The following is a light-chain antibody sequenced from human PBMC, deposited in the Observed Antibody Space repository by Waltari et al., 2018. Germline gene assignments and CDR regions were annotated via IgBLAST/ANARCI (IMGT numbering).Light chain of an antibody. CDR2: DAS. CDR1: QSVASRH. Sequence: ETVFTQSPGTLSLSPGERATLSCRASQSVASRHLAWNQQKPGQAPRLLIYDASSRATGIPDRFSGSGSGTDFTLTITRLEPEDFAVYYCQQYGNPPRTFGQGTDVEIK. CDR3: QQYGNPPRT. J-gene: IGKJ1*01. V-gene: IGKV3-20*01.